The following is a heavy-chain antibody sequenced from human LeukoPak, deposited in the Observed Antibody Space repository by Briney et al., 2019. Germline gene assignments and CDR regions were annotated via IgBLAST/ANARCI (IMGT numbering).Heavy chain of an antibody. CDR1: GFTFSSYA. V-gene: IGHV3-23*01. J-gene: IGHJ4*02. Sequence: GGSLRLSCATSGFTFSSYAMSWVRQAPGKGLEWVSGIGASGGSTYYADSVKGRFTISRDNSKNTLYLQMNSLRAEDTAVCYCAKAEGYDILTGLDYWGQGTLVTVSS. D-gene: IGHD3-9*01. CDR2: IGASGGST. CDR3: AKAEGYDILTGLDY.